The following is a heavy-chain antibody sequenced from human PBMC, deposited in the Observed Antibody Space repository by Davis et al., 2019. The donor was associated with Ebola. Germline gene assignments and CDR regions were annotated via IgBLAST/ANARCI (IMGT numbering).Heavy chain of an antibody. V-gene: IGHV2-5*01. J-gene: IGHJ4*02. CDR2: IYWSDDK. CDR1: GFSLSTGEVG. Sequence: SGPTLVKPTQTLALTCTFSGFSLSTGEVGVGWIRQPPGKALEWLALIYWSDDKRYSPSLKSRLTISKDTSKNQVVLTMTNMDPVDTATYYCTHIGLWLPWNYWGQGTLVTVSS. CDR3: THIGLWLPWNY. D-gene: IGHD6-19*01.